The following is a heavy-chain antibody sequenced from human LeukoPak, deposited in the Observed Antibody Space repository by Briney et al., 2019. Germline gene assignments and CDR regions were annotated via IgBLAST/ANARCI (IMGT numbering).Heavy chain of an antibody. Sequence: PGGSLRLSCAASGFTFSSYAVSWVRQAPGKGLEWVSAITGSGGDTYYADSVKGRFTISRDNSKNTLYLQMNSLRAEDTAVYYCAKDPYCSSTSCSNWFDPWGQGTLVTVSS. V-gene: IGHV3-23*01. D-gene: IGHD2-2*01. J-gene: IGHJ5*02. CDR2: ITGSGGDT. CDR3: AKDPYCSSTSCSNWFDP. CDR1: GFTFSSYA.